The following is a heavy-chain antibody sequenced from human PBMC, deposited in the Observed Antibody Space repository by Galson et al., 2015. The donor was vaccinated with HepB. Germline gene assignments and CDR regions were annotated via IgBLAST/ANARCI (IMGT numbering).Heavy chain of an antibody. CDR1: GFTFSYYA. CDR3: AKVFPEKTGGWYRQALYYFDS. Sequence: SLRLSCAASGFTFSYYAMSWVRQAPGKGLEWVSATTPSGDNTFSAHSMKGRFIISRDNSQNTLFLQLNSLRPDDTAIYFCAKVFPEKTGGWYRQALYYFDSWGQGTRVTVSS. CDR2: TTPSGDNT. V-gene: IGHV3-23*01. D-gene: IGHD6-19*01. J-gene: IGHJ4*02.